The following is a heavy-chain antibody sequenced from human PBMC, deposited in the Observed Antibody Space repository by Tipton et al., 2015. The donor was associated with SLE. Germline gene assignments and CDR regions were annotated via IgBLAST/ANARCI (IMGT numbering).Heavy chain of an antibody. CDR2: IYHSGST. D-gene: IGHD7-27*01. V-gene: IGHV4-38-2*01. J-gene: IGHJ3*02. Sequence: LRLSSAVSDYSINNGYYWGWIRQPPGKGLEWIGSIYHSGSTYYNPSLESRVTISVDTSKNQFSLKLSSVTAADTAVYYCASPSGPLTGAFDAFDIWGQGTMVTVSS. CDR3: ASPSGPLTGAFDAFDI. CDR1: DYSINNGYY.